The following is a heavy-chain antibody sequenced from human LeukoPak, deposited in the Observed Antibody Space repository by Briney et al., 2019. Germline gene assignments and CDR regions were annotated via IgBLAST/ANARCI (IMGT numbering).Heavy chain of an antibody. CDR1: GFTFSSYS. Sequence: GGSLRLSCAASGFTFSSYSMNWVRQAPGKGLEWVSSISSSSSYIYYADSVKGRFTISRDNAKNSLYLQMNSLRAEDTAVYYCAREPLFYDFWSGYYDYWGQGTLVTVSS. D-gene: IGHD3-3*01. J-gene: IGHJ4*02. V-gene: IGHV3-21*01. CDR2: ISSSSSYI. CDR3: AREPLFYDFWSGYYDY.